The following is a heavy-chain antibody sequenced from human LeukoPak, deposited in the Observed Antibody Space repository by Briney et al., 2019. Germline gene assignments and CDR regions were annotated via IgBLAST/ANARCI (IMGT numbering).Heavy chain of an antibody. V-gene: IGHV4-34*01. CDR2: INHSADP. D-gene: IGHD3-9*01. CDR1: GGSFSGYY. J-gene: IGHJ5*02. Sequence: SETLSPTCDVSGGSFSGYYWTWIRQPPGKGLEWMGEINHSADPNYNPSLKTRLSLSIDTSKNQISLKMRSVTAADTAVYYCARSYDILTGYQTHRSNWFDPWGQGTLVTVSS. CDR3: ARSYDILTGYQTHRSNWFDP.